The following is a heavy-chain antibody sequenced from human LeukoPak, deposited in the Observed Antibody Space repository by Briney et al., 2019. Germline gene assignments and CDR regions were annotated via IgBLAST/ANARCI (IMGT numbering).Heavy chain of an antibody. CDR3: AKWGDYDILTGYYDSDY. CDR2: VSGRDDST. Sequence: GGSLRLSCAASGFTFRNYAMSWVRQAPGKGLEWVSAVSGRDDSTYCADSVKGRFTISRDNSKNTLYLQMNSLRAEDTAVYYCAKWGDYDILTGYYDSDYWGQGTLVTVSS. V-gene: IGHV3-23*01. D-gene: IGHD3-9*01. J-gene: IGHJ4*02. CDR1: GFTFRNYA.